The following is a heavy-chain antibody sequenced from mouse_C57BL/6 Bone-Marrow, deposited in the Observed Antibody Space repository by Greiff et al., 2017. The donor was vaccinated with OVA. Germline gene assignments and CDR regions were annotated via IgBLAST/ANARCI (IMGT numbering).Heavy chain of an antibody. J-gene: IGHJ4*01. CDR3: ARIIITTVVPYYYAMDY. V-gene: IGHV1-54*01. CDR1: GYAFTNYL. CDR2: INPGSGGT. D-gene: IGHD1-1*01. Sequence: VQLQQSGAELVRPGTSVKVSCKASGYAFTNYLIEWVKQRPGQGLEWIGVINPGSGGTNYNEKFKGKATLTADKSSSTAYMQLSSLTSEDSAVYVCARIIITTVVPYYYAMDYWGQGTSVTVSS.